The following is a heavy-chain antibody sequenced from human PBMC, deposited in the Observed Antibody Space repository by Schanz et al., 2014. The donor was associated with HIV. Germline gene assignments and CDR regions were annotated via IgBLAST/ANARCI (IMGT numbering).Heavy chain of an antibody. CDR2: VAPYTSNT. J-gene: IGHJ6*02. D-gene: IGHD3-22*01. Sequence: QVQLVQSGAEVRKPGASVKVSCKTSGYNFAAYGISWVRQAAGQGFEWVGWVAPYTSNTNDAEKFRGRVSVTTDTFTSTAYLELRGLTSDDTAVYYCARMGYYDSHGYYYEFGMDVWGQGTTVTVSS. CDR1: GYNFAAYG. CDR3: ARMGYYDSHGYYYEFGMDV. V-gene: IGHV1-18*01.